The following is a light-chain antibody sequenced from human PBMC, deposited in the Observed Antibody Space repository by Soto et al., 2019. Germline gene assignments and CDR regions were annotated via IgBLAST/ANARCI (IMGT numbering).Light chain of an antibody. J-gene: IGKJ1*01. Sequence: IMLTQSPGTRSLSPGDRPTLSCRASQSVSGSYLAWYQQKPGQAPRLLIFGASTRATGIPDRFSGSGSGTDFTLTISRLEPEDFALYYCQQYGSSQWTFGQGTKVDIK. V-gene: IGKV3-20*01. CDR3: QQYGSSQWT. CDR1: QSVSGSY. CDR2: GAS.